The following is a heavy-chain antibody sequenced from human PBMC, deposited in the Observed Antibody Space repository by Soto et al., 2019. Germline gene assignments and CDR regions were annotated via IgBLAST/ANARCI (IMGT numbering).Heavy chain of an antibody. CDR2: IKSKTDGGTT. CDR3: TTDMGSHYDLWSGYWDPYYYGMDV. J-gene: IGHJ6*02. V-gene: IGHV3-15*07. Sequence: GGSLRLSCAAPGFTFSNAWMNWVRQAPGKGLEWVGRIKSKTDGGTTDYAAPVKGRFTISRDDSKNTLYLQMNSLKTEDTAVYYCTTDMGSHYDLWSGYWDPYYYGMDVWGQGTTVTVSS. CDR1: GFTFSNAW. D-gene: IGHD3-3*01.